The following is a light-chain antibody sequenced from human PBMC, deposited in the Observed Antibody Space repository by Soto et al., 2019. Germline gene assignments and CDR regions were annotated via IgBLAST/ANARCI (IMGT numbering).Light chain of an antibody. Sequence: DIQMTQSPSTLSASVGDRVIITCRASQSISSWLAWYQQKPGKAPKLLIYDASSLESGVPSRFSGSGSGTEFTLIIISLQPDDFATYYCQQYNSYSRTFGPGTKVDIK. J-gene: IGKJ3*01. CDR2: DAS. V-gene: IGKV1-5*01. CDR1: QSISSW. CDR3: QQYNSYSRT.